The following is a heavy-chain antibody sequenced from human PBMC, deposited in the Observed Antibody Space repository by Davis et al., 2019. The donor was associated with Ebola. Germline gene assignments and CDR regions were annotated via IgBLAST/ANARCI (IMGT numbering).Heavy chain of an antibody. Sequence: GESLKISCKGSGYSLTSYWIGWVRQMPGKGLEWMGIIYPGDSDTRYSPSFQGQVTISADKSISTAYLQWSSLKASDTAMYYCARRGSTMFNWFDPWGQGTLVTVSS. J-gene: IGHJ5*02. V-gene: IGHV5-51*01. CDR2: IYPGDSDT. CDR3: ARRGSTMFNWFDP. D-gene: IGHD3-10*02. CDR1: GYSLTSYW.